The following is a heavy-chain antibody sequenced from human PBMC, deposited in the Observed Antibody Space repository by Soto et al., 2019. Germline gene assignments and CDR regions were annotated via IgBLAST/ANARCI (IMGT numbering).Heavy chain of an antibody. D-gene: IGHD6-13*01. CDR3: ARERGSSWYNSMYYYYGMDV. V-gene: IGHV3-33*01. Sequence: GGALRLSCGASGFTFSNYGMHWVGQAPGKGLEWVAVICYDGSNKYYADSVKGRFTISRDNSKNTLYLQMNSLRAEDTAVYYCARERGSSWYNSMYYYYGMDVWGQGTTVTVSS. J-gene: IGHJ6*02. CDR2: ICYDGSNK. CDR1: GFTFSNYG.